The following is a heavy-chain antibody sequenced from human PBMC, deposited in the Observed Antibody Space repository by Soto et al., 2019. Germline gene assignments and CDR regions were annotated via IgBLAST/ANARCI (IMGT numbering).Heavy chain of an antibody. CDR1: GFTFSSYA. V-gene: IGHV3-23*01. CDR3: LRNTMVRGVKAYYYDGREV. D-gene: IGHD3-10*01. CDR2: ISGSGGST. J-gene: IGHJ6*02. Sequence: PGGSLRLSCAASGFTFSSYAMSWVRQAPGKGLEWVSAISGSGGSTYYADSVKGRFTISRDNSKNTLYLQMNSLRAEDTAVYYCLRNTMVRGVKAYYYDGREVWGQGTTVTVSS.